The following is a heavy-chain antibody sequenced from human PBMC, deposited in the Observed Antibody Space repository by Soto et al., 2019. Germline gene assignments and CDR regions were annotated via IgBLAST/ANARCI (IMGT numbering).Heavy chain of an antibody. Sequence: QVQLVQSGAEVKKPGASVKVSCKASGYTFTSYDINSVRQATGQGLEWMGWMNPNSGNTGYAQKFQGRVTMTRNTSISTAYMELSSLRSEDTAVYYCARDDKGIYYYYYGMDVWGQGTTVTVSS. D-gene: IGHD1-1*01. CDR2: MNPNSGNT. J-gene: IGHJ6*02. CDR3: ARDDKGIYYYYYGMDV. CDR1: GYTFTSYD. V-gene: IGHV1-8*01.